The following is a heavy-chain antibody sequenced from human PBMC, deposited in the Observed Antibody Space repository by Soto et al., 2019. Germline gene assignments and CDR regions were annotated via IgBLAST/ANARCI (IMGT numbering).Heavy chain of an antibody. J-gene: IGHJ4*02. CDR2: IYYSGST. V-gene: IGHV4-39*01. Sequence: SETLSLTCTVTGDSISSRIYYWGWIRQPPGKGLEWIGSIYYSGSTYNNPSLRSRVSMSIDTSKDQFSLKLKSVTAADTALYFCARQRTSVVTQAYFDVWGQGPMVTV. CDR1: GDSISSRIYY. CDR3: ARQRTSVVTQAYFDV. D-gene: IGHD2-21*02.